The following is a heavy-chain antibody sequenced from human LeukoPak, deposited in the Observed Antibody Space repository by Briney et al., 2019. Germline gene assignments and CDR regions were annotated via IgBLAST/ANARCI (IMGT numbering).Heavy chain of an antibody. J-gene: IGHJ4*02. CDR3: TRHVDTAMVTDY. Sequence: GGSLKLSCAASGSTFSGSAMHWVRQASGKGLEWVGRIRSKANSYATAYAASVKGRFTISRDDSKNTAYLQMNSLKTEDTAVYYCTRHVDTAMVTDYWGQGTLVTVSS. CDR2: IRSKANSYAT. V-gene: IGHV3-73*01. CDR1: GSTFSGSA. D-gene: IGHD5-18*01.